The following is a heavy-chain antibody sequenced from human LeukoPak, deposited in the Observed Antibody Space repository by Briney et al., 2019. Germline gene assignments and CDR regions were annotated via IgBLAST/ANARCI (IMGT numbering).Heavy chain of an antibody. CDR1: GFTFSSYS. CDR3: SRHEALPGDY. Sequence: PGGSLRLSCAASGFTFSSYSMNWVRQASGKGLEWVGHIRDKAYNYATAYGASVKGRFTISRDDSKNTAYLQMNSLKTEDTAVYYCSRHEALPGDYWGQGTLVTVSS. J-gene: IGHJ4*02. V-gene: IGHV3-73*01. CDR2: IRDKAYNYAT. D-gene: IGHD2-21*02.